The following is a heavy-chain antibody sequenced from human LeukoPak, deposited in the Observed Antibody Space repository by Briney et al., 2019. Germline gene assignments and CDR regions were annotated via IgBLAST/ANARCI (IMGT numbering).Heavy chain of an antibody. CDR2: IYYSGST. CDR3: AREGVSVTNLEY. D-gene: IGHD5/OR15-5a*01. J-gene: IGHJ4*02. V-gene: IGHV4-59*12. Sequence: PSETLSLTCTVSGGSISSYYWSWIRQPPGKGLEWIGYIYYSGSTSYNPSLKTRVTISVDTSKNQFSLKLRSVTAADTAVYYCAREGVSVTNLEYWSQGTLVTVSS. CDR1: GGSISSYY.